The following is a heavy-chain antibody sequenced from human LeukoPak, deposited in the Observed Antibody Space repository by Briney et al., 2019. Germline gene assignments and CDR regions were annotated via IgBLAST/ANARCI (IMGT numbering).Heavy chain of an antibody. CDR2: ISSSSSYI. CDR3: ARDEAGTFDY. Sequence: GGSQRLSCAASGFTFSSYSMNWVRQAPGKGLEWVSSISSSSSYIYYADSVKGRFTISRDNAKNSLYLQMNSLRAEDTAVYYCARDEAGTFDYWGQGTLVTVSS. V-gene: IGHV3-21*01. J-gene: IGHJ4*02. D-gene: IGHD6-19*01. CDR1: GFTFSSYS.